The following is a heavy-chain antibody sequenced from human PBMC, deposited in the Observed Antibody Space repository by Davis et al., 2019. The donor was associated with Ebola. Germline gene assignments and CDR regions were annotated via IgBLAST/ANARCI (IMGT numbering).Heavy chain of an antibody. Sequence: SETLSLTCAVSGGSISSSNWWSWVRQPPGKGLEWIGEIYHSGSTNYNPSLKSRVTISVDKSKNQFSLKVNSVTAADTAVYYCAKTASGYSSGFNDWGQGTLVTVSS. J-gene: IGHJ4*02. CDR3: AKTASGYSSGFND. CDR1: GGSISSSNW. V-gene: IGHV4-4*02. CDR2: IYHSGST. D-gene: IGHD6-19*01.